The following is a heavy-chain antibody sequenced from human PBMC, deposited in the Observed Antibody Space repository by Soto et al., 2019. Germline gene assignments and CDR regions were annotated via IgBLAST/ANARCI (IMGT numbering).Heavy chain of an antibody. V-gene: IGHV1-8*01. J-gene: IGHJ4*01. CDR2: MNPNTGNS. D-gene: IGHD1-1*01. Sequence: GASVKVSCKASGYTFTSYDIYWVRQATGQGLEWMGWMNPNTGNSGYAQKFQGRVTMTSDTSISTAHMELSSLRSDDTAVYYCARRAETNGWNGFGADKYYFDFWGHGTLVTVS. CDR1: GYTFTSYD. CDR3: ARRAETNGWNGFGADKYYFDF.